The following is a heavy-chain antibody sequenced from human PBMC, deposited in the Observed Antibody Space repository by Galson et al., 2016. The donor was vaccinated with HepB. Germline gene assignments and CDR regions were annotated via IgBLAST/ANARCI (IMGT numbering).Heavy chain of an antibody. V-gene: IGHV3-48*01. J-gene: IGHJ6*02. CDR3: AREGYGDFDQIPNYYYYGLDV. Sequence: SLRLSCAASGFTLSSHSMNWVRQAPGKGLEWVSYITSSSSSIYYADSVKGRFTISRDNAKNSLYLQMNSLRGEDTAVYYCAREGYGDFDQIPNYYYYGLDVWGRGTLVTVSS. D-gene: IGHD4-17*01. CDR1: GFTLSSHS. CDR2: ITSSSSSI.